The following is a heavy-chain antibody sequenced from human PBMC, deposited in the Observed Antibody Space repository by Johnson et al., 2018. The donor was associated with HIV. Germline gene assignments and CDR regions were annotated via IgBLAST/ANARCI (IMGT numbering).Heavy chain of an antibody. Sequence: QVQLVESGGGLAQPGRSLRLSCAASGFTFSSYGMHWVRQAPGKGLEWLAVIWYDGNNKYYADSVKGRFTISRDNSKNTLYLQMNSLRAEDTAVYYCAKDRGTGIARDAFDMWGQGTMVTVS. V-gene: IGHV3-33*06. CDR1: GFTFSSYG. D-gene: IGHD6-13*01. CDR2: IWYDGNNK. CDR3: AKDRGTGIARDAFDM. J-gene: IGHJ3*02.